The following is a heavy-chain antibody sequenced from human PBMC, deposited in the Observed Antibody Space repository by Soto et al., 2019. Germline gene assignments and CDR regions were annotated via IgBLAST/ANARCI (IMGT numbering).Heavy chain of an antibody. Sequence: QVQLVESGGGVVQPGRSLRLSCAASGFTFSSYAMHWVRQAPGKGLEWVAVISYDGSNKYYADSVKGRFTISRDNSKNTLYLQMNSLRAEDTAVYYCARDLYSSRWTEIDYWGQGTLVTASS. CDR3: ARDLYSSRWTEIDY. D-gene: IGHD6-13*01. CDR1: GFTFSSYA. J-gene: IGHJ4*02. V-gene: IGHV3-30-3*01. CDR2: ISYDGSNK.